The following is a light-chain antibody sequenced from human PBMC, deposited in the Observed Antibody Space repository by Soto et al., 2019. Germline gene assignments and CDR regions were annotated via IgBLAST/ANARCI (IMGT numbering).Light chain of an antibody. Sequence: EIVLTQSPGTLSLSPGERATLSCRASQSLSSSLTSSFLAWYQQKPGQAPRLLIYGASSRATGIPDRFSGSGSGTDFTLTISRLEPEDFAVYYCQQYNNWPHTFGPGTKVDIK. CDR3: QQYNNWPHT. CDR1: QSLSSSLTSSF. CDR2: GAS. J-gene: IGKJ3*01. V-gene: IGKV3-20*01.